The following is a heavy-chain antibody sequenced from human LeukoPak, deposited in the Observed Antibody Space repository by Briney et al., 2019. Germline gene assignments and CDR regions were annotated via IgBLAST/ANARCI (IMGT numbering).Heavy chain of an antibody. V-gene: IGHV4-34*01. CDR2: INHSGST. CDR3: ARGPYDWYFDL. D-gene: IGHD2-21*01. Sequence: SETLSLTCAVYGGSFSGYYWSWIRQPPGKGLEWIGEINHSGSTNYNPSLKSRVTISVDTSKNQFSLKLSSVTAADTAVYCCARGPYDWYFDLWGRGTLVTVSS. CDR1: GGSFSGYY. J-gene: IGHJ2*01.